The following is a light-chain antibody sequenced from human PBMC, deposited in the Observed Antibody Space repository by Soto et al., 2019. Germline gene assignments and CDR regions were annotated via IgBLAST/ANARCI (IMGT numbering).Light chain of an antibody. Sequence: DIQMTQSPSTLSASVGDRVTITCRASQSIGNWLAWFQQKPGKAPKVLIYKASNLESGVPPRFSGSGSGTEFTLTISSLRSDDFATYYCQHYYGYSWTFGQGTKVEIK. CDR3: QHYYGYSWT. CDR1: QSIGNW. CDR2: KAS. V-gene: IGKV1-5*03. J-gene: IGKJ1*01.